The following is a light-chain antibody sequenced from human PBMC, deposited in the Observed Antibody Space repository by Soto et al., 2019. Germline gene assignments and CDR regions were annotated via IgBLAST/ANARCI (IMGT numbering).Light chain of an antibody. CDR1: QRVLSRSNNKNY. Sequence: DFVMTQSPDSLALSLGERATINCKSSQRVLSRSNNKNYLAWFQQKPGQPPKLLIYWASTRESGVPDRFGGSGSGTDFTLTISSLQAEDVAVYYCQQYYGTPITFGQGTRLEIK. V-gene: IGKV4-1*01. CDR3: QQYYGTPIT. CDR2: WAS. J-gene: IGKJ5*01.